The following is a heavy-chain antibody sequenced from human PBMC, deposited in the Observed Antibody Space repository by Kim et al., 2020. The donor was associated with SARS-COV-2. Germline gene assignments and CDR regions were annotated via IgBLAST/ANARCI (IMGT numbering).Heavy chain of an antibody. D-gene: IGHD2-15*01. Sequence: SVKVSCKASGGTFSSYAISWVRQAPGQGLEWMGGIIPIFGTANYAQKFQGRVTITADESTSTAYMELSSLRSEDTAVYYCASDRLVGEGIDYWGQGTLVTVSS. CDR3: ASDRLVGEGIDY. J-gene: IGHJ4*02. V-gene: IGHV1-69*13. CDR2: IIPIFGTA. CDR1: GGTFSSYA.